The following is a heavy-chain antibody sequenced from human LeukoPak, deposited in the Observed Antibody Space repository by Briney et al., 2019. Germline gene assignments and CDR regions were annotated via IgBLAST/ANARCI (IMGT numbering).Heavy chain of an antibody. CDR2: ISGSGGST. J-gene: IGHJ5*02. CDR1: GFTFSSYA. CDR3: AKDLHDYSNFGPPANWFDP. V-gene: IGHV3-23*01. D-gene: IGHD4-11*01. Sequence: GGSLRLSCAASGFTFSSYAMSWVRQAPGKGLEWVSAISGSGGSTYYADSVKGRFTISRDNSKNTLYLQMNSLGAEDTAVYYCAKDLHDYSNFGPPANWFDPWGQGTLVTVSS.